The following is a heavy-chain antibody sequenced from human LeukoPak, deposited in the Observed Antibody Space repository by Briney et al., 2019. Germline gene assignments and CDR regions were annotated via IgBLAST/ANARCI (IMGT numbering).Heavy chain of an antibody. V-gene: IGHV1-2*02. J-gene: IGHJ4*02. CDR3: ARDREDSGYDYGN. Sequence: ASVKVSCKASGYIFTGYYMHWVRQAPGQGLEWMGWINPNSGGTNYAQKFQGRVTMTRDTSISTAYMELSRLRSDDTAVYYCARDREDSGYDYGNWGQGTLVTVSS. D-gene: IGHD5-12*01. CDR1: GYIFTGYY. CDR2: INPNSGGT.